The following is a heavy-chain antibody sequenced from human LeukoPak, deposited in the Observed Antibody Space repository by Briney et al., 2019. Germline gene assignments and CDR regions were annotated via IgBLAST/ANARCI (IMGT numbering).Heavy chain of an antibody. D-gene: IGHD5-24*01. J-gene: IGHJ4*02. Sequence: PSETLSLTCTVSGGSISSYSWSWIRQPAGKGLEWIGRTSTSGSTNYNPSLKSRVTISVDTSKNQFSLKLSSLTAADTAVYYCASRRGRYDYWGQGTLVTVSS. CDR3: ASRRGRYDY. CDR1: GGSISSYS. V-gene: IGHV4-4*07. CDR2: TSTSGST.